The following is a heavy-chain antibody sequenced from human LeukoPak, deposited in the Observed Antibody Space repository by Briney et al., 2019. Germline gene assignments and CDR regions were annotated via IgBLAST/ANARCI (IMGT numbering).Heavy chain of an antibody. D-gene: IGHD3-3*01. Sequence: SETLSLTCTVSGGSISTSNYYWGWIRQPPGKGLEWIGNIFYSGSTYYSPSLKSRVTISLDTSRNQFSLKLSSVTAADTAVYYCARVTGFWSGYYTSRFDYWGQGTLVTVSS. V-gene: IGHV4-39*07. CDR1: GGSISTSNYY. CDR2: IFYSGST. CDR3: ARVTGFWSGYYTSRFDY. J-gene: IGHJ4*02.